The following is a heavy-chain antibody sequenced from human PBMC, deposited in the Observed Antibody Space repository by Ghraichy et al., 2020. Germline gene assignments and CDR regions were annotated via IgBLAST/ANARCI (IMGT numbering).Heavy chain of an antibody. Sequence: ETLSLTCAASGFTFSRYWMYWVRQAPGKGLVWVSRINTDGSSTSYVDSVKGRFTISRDNAKNTLYLQMNSLRAEDTAVYYCAKARPYCSGGICSGDAFDLWIQGPMVTVSA. CDR1: GFTFSRYW. CDR2: INTDGSST. CDR3: AKARPYCSGGICSGDAFDL. D-gene: IGHD2-15*01. V-gene: IGHV3-74*01. J-gene: IGHJ3*01.